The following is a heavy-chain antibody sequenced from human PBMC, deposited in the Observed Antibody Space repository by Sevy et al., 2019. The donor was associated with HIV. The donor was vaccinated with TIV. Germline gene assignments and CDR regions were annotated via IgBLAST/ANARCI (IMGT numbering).Heavy chain of an antibody. CDR2: ISGSGGST. CDR1: GFTFSSYA. CDR3: AKDQTLGAARFRYAFDI. V-gene: IGHV3-23*01. D-gene: IGHD1-26*01. J-gene: IGHJ3*02. Sequence: GGSLRLSCAASGFTFSSYAMSWVRQAPGKGLEWVSAISGSGGSTYYADSVKGRFTISRDNSKNTLYLQMNGLGAEDTAVYYCAKDQTLGAARFRYAFDIWGHGTMVTVSS.